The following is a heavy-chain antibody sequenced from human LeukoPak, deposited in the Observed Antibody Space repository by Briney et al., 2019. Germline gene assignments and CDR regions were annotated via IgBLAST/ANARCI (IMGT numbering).Heavy chain of an antibody. CDR2: ISYDGSNK. Sequence: PGRSLRLSCPASGFTFSSYGMHWVRQAPGKGLEWMAVISYDGSNKYYVDSVKGRFTISRDNSKNTLYLQMNSLRAEDTAVYYCTTDPLLYRGWFDPWGQGTLVTVSS. J-gene: IGHJ5*02. CDR3: TTDPLLYRGWFDP. D-gene: IGHD3-16*01. CDR1: GFTFSSYG. V-gene: IGHV3-30*03.